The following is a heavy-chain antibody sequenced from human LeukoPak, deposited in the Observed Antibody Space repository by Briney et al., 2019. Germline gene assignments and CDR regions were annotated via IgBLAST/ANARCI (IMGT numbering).Heavy chain of an antibody. CDR1: GLTGSHNY. Sequence: LTGGSLRLSCAASGLTGSHNYVSWVRQAPGKGLEWVSAIHTSGDTYYADSVKGRFTISRNTSKNTLYLQINSLRVEDTAVYYCIVFGDSNHWGQGTLVTVSS. CDR3: IVFGDSNH. CDR2: IHTSGDT. V-gene: IGHV3-53*01. D-gene: IGHD4-17*01. J-gene: IGHJ5*02.